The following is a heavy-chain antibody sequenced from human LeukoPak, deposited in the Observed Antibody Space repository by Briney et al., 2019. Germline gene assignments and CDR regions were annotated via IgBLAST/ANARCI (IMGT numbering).Heavy chain of an antibody. CDR3: ARDFELSH. CDR1: GFTFSSYG. J-gene: IGHJ4*02. CDR2: IWYDGSSK. Sequence: PGGSLRLSCAASGFTFSSYGMHWVRQAPGKGLEWVALIWYDGSSKHYADSERGRFTISRDNSKNTLYLQMNSLRAEDTAVYYCARDFELSHWGQGTLVTVSS. V-gene: IGHV3-33*01. D-gene: IGHD3-16*02.